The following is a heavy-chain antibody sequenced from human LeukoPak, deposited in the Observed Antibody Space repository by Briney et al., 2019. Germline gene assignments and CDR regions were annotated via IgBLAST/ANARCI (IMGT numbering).Heavy chain of an antibody. Sequence: SETLSLTCTVSGGSISSSSYYWGWIRQPPGKGLEWIGSIYYSGSTYYNPSLKSRVTISVDTSKNQFSLKLSSVTAADTAAYYCARGLYSGYVDYWGQGTLVTASS. CDR1: GGSISSSSYY. CDR3: ARGLYSGYVDY. CDR2: IYYSGST. V-gene: IGHV4-39*07. D-gene: IGHD5-12*01. J-gene: IGHJ4*02.